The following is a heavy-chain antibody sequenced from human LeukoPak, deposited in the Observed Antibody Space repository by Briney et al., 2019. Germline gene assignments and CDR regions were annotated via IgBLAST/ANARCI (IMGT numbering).Heavy chain of an antibody. D-gene: IGHD1-7*01. J-gene: IGHJ5*02. CDR1: GGSISSYY. CDR2: IYTSGST. Sequence: SETLSLTCTVSGGSISSYYWSWIRQPPGKGLEWIGRIYTSGSTNYNPSLKSRVTMSVDTSKNQFSLKLSSVTAADTAVYYCARDRSYNWNYWFDPWGQGTLVTVSS. V-gene: IGHV4-4*07. CDR3: ARDRSYNWNYWFDP.